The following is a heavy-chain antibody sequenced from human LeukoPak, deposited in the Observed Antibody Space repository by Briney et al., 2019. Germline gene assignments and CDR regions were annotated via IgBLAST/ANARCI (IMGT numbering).Heavy chain of an antibody. V-gene: IGHV4-39*01. CDR2: IYYSGST. CDR1: GGSVNSSTYY. J-gene: IGHJ3*02. D-gene: IGHD3-22*01. Sequence: SETLSLTCTVSGGSVNSSTYYWGWIRQLPGKGLEWIGSIYYSGSTYYNPSLKSRVTISVDTSKNQFSLKLSSVTAADTAVYYCARAYYDSSGYYYHDAFDIWGQGTMVTVSS. CDR3: ARAYYDSSGYYYHDAFDI.